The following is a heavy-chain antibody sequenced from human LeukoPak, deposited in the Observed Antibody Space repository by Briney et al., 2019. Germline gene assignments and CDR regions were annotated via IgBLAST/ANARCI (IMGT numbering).Heavy chain of an antibody. D-gene: IGHD3-22*01. Sequence: LSETLSLTCTVSSGTISSGHYFWSSIRQHPGWVLECIGYICYSGSTYYNPSLKSRVTISVDTSKNQFSLKLSSVTAADTAVYYCARDTLLYDSSGYYHYYGMDVWGQGTTVTVSS. J-gene: IGHJ6*02. V-gene: IGHV4-31*03. CDR3: ARDTLLYDSSGYYHYYGMDV. CDR1: SGTISSGHYF. CDR2: ICYSGST.